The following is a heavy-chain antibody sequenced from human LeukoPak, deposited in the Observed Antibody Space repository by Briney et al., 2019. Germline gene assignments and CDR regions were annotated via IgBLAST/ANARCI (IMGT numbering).Heavy chain of an antibody. CDR2: IYYSGST. Sequence: SETLSFTCAVSGGSISSSSYYWGWIRQPPGKGLEWIGSIYYSGSTYYNPSLKSRVTISVDTSKNQFSLKLSSVTAADTAVYYCARGEGYSYDYYFDYWGQGTLVTVSS. V-gene: IGHV4-39*01. CDR3: ARGEGYSYDYYFDY. CDR1: GGSISSSSYY. J-gene: IGHJ4*02. D-gene: IGHD5-18*01.